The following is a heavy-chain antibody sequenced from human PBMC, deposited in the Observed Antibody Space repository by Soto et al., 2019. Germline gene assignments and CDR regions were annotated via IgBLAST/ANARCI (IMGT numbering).Heavy chain of an antibody. J-gene: IGHJ4*02. D-gene: IGHD5-18*01. CDR3: GTLGGTAMVKIDY. CDR2: IIPIFGTA. Sequence: QVQLVQSGAEVKKPGSSVKVSCKASGGTFSSYAISWVRQAPGQGLEWMGGIIPIFGTANYAQKFQGRVTITADKSTSTGYMEVSSLRSEDQAVYYCGTLGGTAMVKIDYWGQGTLVTVPS. V-gene: IGHV1-69*06. CDR1: GGTFSSYA.